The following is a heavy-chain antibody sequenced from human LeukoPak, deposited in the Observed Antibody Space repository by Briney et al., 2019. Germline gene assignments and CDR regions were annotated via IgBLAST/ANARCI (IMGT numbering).Heavy chain of an antibody. Sequence: GGSLRLSCAASGFTFSSYGMHWVRQAPGKGPEWVAVISYDGSNKYYADSVKGRFTISRDNSKNTLYLQMNSLRAEDTAVYYCAKDYCGGDCYYFDYWGQGTLVTVSS. V-gene: IGHV3-30*18. CDR3: AKDYCGGDCYYFDY. CDR1: GFTFSSYG. D-gene: IGHD2-21*02. J-gene: IGHJ4*02. CDR2: ISYDGSNK.